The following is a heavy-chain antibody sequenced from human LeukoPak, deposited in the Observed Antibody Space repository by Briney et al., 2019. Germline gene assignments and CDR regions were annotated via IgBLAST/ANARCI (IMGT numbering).Heavy chain of an antibody. V-gene: IGHV4-61*03. CDR1: GGSVSSGSYY. CDR2: IYYSGST. Sequence: PSETLSLTCTVSGGSVSSGSYYWSWIRQPPGKGLEWIGYIYYSGSTNYNPSLKSRVTLSVDTSNNHFSLKLSSVTAAAPAVYYCASGGSIVGATPHDAFDIWGQGTVVTVS. J-gene: IGHJ3*02. CDR3: ASGGSIVGATPHDAFDI. D-gene: IGHD1-26*01.